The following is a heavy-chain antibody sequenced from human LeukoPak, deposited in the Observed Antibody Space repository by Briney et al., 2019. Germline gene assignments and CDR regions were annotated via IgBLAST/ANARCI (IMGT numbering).Heavy chain of an antibody. CDR1: GGSFSGYY. D-gene: IGHD2-2*01. Sequence: KPSETLSLTCAVYGGSFSGYYWSWIRQPPGEGLEWIGEINHSGSTNYNPSLKSRVTISVDTSKNQFPLKLSSVTAADTAVYYCARAIVVVPAVRPSYYYYYGMDVWGQGTTVTVSS. V-gene: IGHV4-34*01. CDR3: ARAIVVVPAVRPSYYYYYGMDV. CDR2: INHSGST. J-gene: IGHJ6*02.